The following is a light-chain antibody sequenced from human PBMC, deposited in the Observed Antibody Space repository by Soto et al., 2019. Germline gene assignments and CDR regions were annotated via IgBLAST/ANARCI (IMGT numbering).Light chain of an antibody. Sequence: EIVMTQSPATLSVSPGEGATLSCRASQSVSSNLAWYQQKRGQVPRLLIYGASTRATGVPARFSGSGSGTEFTLTISSLQSEDFAVDFCHQYDAWPPMFTFGQGNPLESK. V-gene: IGKV3-15*01. J-gene: IGKJ2*01. CDR2: GAS. CDR1: QSVSSN. CDR3: HQYDAWPPMFT.